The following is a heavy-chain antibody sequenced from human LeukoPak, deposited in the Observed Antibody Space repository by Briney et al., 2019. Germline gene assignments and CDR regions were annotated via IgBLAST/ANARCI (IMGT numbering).Heavy chain of an antibody. CDR2: IRSKAHGGTT. Sequence: GGSLRLSCTASGFTFGDYAMGWFRQAPGEGLEWVGFIRSKAHGGTTEYAASVKGRFTISRDDSKSIAYLQMDSLKTEDTAVYYCTRAGRYCSGGSCYSFYWGQGTLVTVSS. J-gene: IGHJ4*02. D-gene: IGHD2-15*01. V-gene: IGHV3-49*03. CDR1: GFTFGDYA. CDR3: TRAGRYCSGGSCYSFY.